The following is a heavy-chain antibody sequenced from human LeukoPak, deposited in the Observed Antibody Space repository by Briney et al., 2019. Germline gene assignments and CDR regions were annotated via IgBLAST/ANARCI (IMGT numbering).Heavy chain of an antibody. V-gene: IGHV1-2*02. J-gene: IGHJ4*02. CDR3: ARDSDPTYYFDSGSYHTY. Sequence: ASVKVSCKASGYSFNDKYLHWVRQAPGQGLEWMGSINPNSGGTNYAQKFQGRVTMTRDTSISTAYMELSRLKSDDTAVYYCARDSDPTYYFDSGSYHTYWGQGTLVTVSS. D-gene: IGHD3-10*01. CDR2: INPNSGGT. CDR1: GYSFNDKY.